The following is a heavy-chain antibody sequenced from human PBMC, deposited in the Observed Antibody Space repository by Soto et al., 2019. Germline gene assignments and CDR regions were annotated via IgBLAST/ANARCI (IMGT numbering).Heavy chain of an antibody. D-gene: IGHD3-22*01. J-gene: IGHJ2*01. V-gene: IGHV3-30-3*01. Sequence: QVQLVESGGGVVQPGRSLRLSCAASGFTFSSYAMHWVRQAPGKGLEWVAVISYDGSNKYYADSVKGRFTISRDNSKNTLYLQMNGLRAEDTAVYYCARVPRGYYYDSRGYYDYWYFDLWGRGTLVTVSS. CDR1: GFTFSSYA. CDR3: ARVPRGYYYDSRGYYDYWYFDL. CDR2: ISYDGSNK.